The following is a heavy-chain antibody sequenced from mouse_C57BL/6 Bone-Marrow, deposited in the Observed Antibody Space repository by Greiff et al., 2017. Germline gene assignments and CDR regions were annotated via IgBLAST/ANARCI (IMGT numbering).Heavy chain of an antibody. V-gene: IGHV14-4*01. CDR3: TSAPTRYYAMDY. CDR2: IDPENGDT. J-gene: IGHJ4*01. CDR1: GFNIKDDY. D-gene: IGHD1-1*01. Sequence: EVKLMESGAELVRPGASVKLSCTASGFNIKDDYMNWVKQRPEQGLEWIGWIDPENGDTEYASKFQGKATITADTSSNTAYLQLSSLTSEDTAVYYCTSAPTRYYAMDYWGQGTSVTVSS.